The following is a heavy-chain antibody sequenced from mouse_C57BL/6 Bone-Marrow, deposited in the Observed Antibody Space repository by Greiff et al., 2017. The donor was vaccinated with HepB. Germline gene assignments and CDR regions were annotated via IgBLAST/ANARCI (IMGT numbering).Heavy chain of an antibody. J-gene: IGHJ2*01. CDR2: IYPRSGNT. D-gene: IGHD2-1*01. V-gene: IGHV1-81*01. CDR3: ARAEGSAKVTEGVKRYFDG. CDR1: GYTFTSYG. Sequence: VQLQQSGAELARPGASVKLSCKASGYTFTSYGISWVKQRPGQGLEWIGEIYPRSGNTYYNEKFKGKATLTADKSSSTAYMALRSLTSEDSAVYFCARAEGSAKVTEGVKRYFDGWGQGATLAVSS.